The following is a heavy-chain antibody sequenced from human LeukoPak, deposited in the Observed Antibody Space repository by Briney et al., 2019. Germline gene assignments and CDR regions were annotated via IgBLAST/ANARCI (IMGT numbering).Heavy chain of an antibody. D-gene: IGHD3-9*01. V-gene: IGHV4-34*01. Sequence: SETLSLTCAVYGGSFSGYYWSWIRQPPGKGLEWIGEINHSGSTNYNPSLKSRVTISVDTSKNQFSLKLSSVTAADTAVYYCARVAPRYSIYYYYYYGMDVWGKGTTVTVSS. CDR2: INHSGST. J-gene: IGHJ6*04. CDR3: ARVAPRYSIYYYYYYGMDV. CDR1: GGSFSGYY.